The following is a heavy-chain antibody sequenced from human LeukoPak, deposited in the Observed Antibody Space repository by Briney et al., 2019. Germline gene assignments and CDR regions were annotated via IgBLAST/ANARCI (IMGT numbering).Heavy chain of an antibody. J-gene: IGHJ3*02. CDR3: ASRTTVTDADGFDI. CDR2: IYSGGST. Sequence: VGSLRLSCAASGFTFSTYALNWVRQAPGKGLEWVSLIYSGGSTYNADSVKDRFTISRDNSKNTVYLQMNSLRAEDTAVYYCASRTTVTDADGFDIWGQGALGTVSS. V-gene: IGHV3-66*01. D-gene: IGHD4-17*01. CDR1: GFTFSTYA.